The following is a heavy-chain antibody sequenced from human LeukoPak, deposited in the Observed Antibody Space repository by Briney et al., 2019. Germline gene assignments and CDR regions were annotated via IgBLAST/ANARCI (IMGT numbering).Heavy chain of an antibody. V-gene: IGHV3-21*01. CDR3: ARVRALATSDY. CDR1: GFTFSSYS. Sequence: GGPLRLSCAASGFTFSSYSMNWVRQAPGKGLEWVSSISSSSSYIYYADSVKGRFTISRDNAKNSLYLQMNSLRAEDTAVYYCARVRALATSDYWGQGTLVTVSS. J-gene: IGHJ4*02. CDR2: ISSSSSYI.